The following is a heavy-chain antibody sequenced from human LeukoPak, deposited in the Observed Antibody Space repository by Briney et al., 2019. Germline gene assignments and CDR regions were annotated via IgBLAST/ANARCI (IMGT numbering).Heavy chain of an antibody. J-gene: IGHJ4*01. CDR1: GYTFTCYY. CDR2: INPNSGGT. V-gene: IGHV1-2*02. D-gene: IGHD4-17*01. Sequence: GASVKVSCKASGYTFTCYYIHLVRQAPGQGLEGMGGINPNSGGTNYAQKFQGRVTITRDTAIITAYMELSRMSSDDTAVYYCARTLLNYGDQHPDYRGNGTLVTVSS. CDR3: ARTLLNYGDQHPDY.